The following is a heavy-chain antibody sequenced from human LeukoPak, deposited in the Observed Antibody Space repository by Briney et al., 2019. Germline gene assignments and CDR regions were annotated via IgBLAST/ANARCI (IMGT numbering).Heavy chain of an antibody. D-gene: IGHD6-19*01. CDR2: ISYDGSNK. J-gene: IGHJ4*02. Sequence: GGSLRLSCAASGFTFSSYGMHWVRQAPGKGLEWVAVISYDGSNKYYADSVKGRFTISRDNSKNTLYLQMYSLRAEDTAVYYCANERLAVAAPLNYWGQGTLVTVSS. CDR3: ANERLAVAAPLNY. V-gene: IGHV3-30*18. CDR1: GFTFSSYG.